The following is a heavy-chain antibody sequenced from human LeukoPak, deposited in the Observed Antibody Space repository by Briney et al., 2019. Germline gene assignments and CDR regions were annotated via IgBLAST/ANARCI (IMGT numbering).Heavy chain of an antibody. CDR3: ARAARYCSGGSCHDAFDI. CDR1: GFTFSSYA. CDR2: IKQDGSEK. V-gene: IGHV3-7*01. Sequence: GGSLRLSCAASGFTFSSYAMSWVRQAPGKGLEWVANIKQDGSEKYYVDSVKGRFTISRDNAKNSLYLQMNSLRAEDTAVYYCARAARYCSGGSCHDAFDIWGQGTMVTVSS. D-gene: IGHD2-15*01. J-gene: IGHJ3*02.